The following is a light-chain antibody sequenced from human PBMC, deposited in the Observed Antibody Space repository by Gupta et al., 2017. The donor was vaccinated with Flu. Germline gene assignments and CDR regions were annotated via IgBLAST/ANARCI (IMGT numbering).Light chain of an antibody. J-gene: IGKJ2*01. V-gene: IGKV1-5*03. CDR2: KAS. Sequence: DIQMTQSPSTLSASVGDRVTITCRASQSINIWLAWYQQKPGKAPGLLIYKASNLERGVPSRFSGSGSGTEFTLAISSLQPDVVATYYCQQYNTYPYTFGQGTKLEIK. CDR3: QQYNTYPYT. CDR1: QSINIW.